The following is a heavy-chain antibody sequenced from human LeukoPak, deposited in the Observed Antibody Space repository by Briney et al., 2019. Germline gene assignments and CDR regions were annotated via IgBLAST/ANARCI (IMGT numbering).Heavy chain of an antibody. D-gene: IGHD5-18*01. CDR3: ARVLHDYGYDY. Sequence: SETLSLTCSVSGGSISSYYWSWIRQPPGKGLEWIGYIYYSGSTNYNPSLRSRVTISVDTSKNQFSLKLSSVTAADTAVYYCARVLHDYGYDYWGQGTLVTVSS. V-gene: IGHV4-59*01. J-gene: IGHJ4*02. CDR2: IYYSGST. CDR1: GGSISSYY.